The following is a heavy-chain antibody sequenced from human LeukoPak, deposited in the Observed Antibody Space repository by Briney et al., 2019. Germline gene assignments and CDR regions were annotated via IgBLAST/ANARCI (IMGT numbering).Heavy chain of an antibody. D-gene: IGHD3-9*01. CDR2: ISTYNGNT. Sequence: ASVKVSCKASGYTFTSYGISWVRQAPGQGLEWMGWISTYNGNTKFTQKFQGRVTMTTDTSTSTAYMELTSLRSDDTAVYYCAKDLLRYFDWLSEPDAFDIWGQGTMVTVSS. CDR3: AKDLLRYFDWLSEPDAFDI. V-gene: IGHV1-18*01. CDR1: GYTFTSYG. J-gene: IGHJ3*02.